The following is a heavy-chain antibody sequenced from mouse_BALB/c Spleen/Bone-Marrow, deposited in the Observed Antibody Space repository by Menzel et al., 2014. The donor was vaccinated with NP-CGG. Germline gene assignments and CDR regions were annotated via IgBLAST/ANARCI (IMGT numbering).Heavy chain of an antibody. J-gene: IGHJ3*01. CDR2: IRRESNNYAT. CDR1: GFTFNANA. Sequence: VMLVESGGGLVQPKGSLRLSCAAPGFTFNANAMNWVRQAPGKGLEWVARIRRESNNYATYYADSVKDRFTISRDDSQSMLYLQMNNLKTEDTAMYYCVGYPFAYWGQGTLVTVSA. D-gene: IGHD2-2*01. CDR3: VGYPFAY. V-gene: IGHV10S3*01.